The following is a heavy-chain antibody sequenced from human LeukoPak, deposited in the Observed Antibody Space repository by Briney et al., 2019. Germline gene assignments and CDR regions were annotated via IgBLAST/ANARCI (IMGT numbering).Heavy chain of an antibody. CDR2: IYHSGST. V-gene: IGHV4-38-2*01. J-gene: IGHJ6*03. CDR3: ATPRSWELSDMAV. Sequence: SKTLSLTXAVSGYSISSGYCWGWIRPPPGKGLAWIGSIYHSGSTYYNASLKSRVTIPVDTSKNQFSLKLSSVTAADTAVYYCATPRSWELSDMAVWGKGTTVIVSS. CDR1: GYSISSGYC. D-gene: IGHD1-26*01.